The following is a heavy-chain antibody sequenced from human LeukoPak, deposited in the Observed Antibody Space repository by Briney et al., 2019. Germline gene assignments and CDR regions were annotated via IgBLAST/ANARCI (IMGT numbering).Heavy chain of an antibody. CDR3: AKDLDSGSYYFDY. V-gene: IGHV3-23*01. CDR1: GLTFDIYS. D-gene: IGHD1-26*01. Sequence: GGSLRLSCEASGLTFDIYSMSWVRQAPGKGLEWVGDVSNSGAITMYADSVKGRFTISRDNSKNTVYLQMNSLRAEDTAVYYCAKDLDSGSYYFDYWGQGTLVTVSS. CDR2: VSNSGAIT. J-gene: IGHJ4*02.